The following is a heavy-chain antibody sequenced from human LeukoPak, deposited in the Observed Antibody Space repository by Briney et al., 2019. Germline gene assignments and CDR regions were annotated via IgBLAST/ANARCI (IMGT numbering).Heavy chain of an antibody. CDR2: IYSGGST. D-gene: IGHD6-19*01. CDR1: GLTVSSNY. V-gene: IGHV3-53*05. Sequence: PGGSLRLSCAASGLTVSSNYMSWVRQAPGKGLEWVSVIYSGGSTYYADSVKGRFTISRDNSKNTLYLQMNSLRAEDTAVYYCARDSPPQWLVDYYYYGMDVWGQGTTVTVSS. CDR3: ARDSPPQWLVDYYYYGMDV. J-gene: IGHJ6*02.